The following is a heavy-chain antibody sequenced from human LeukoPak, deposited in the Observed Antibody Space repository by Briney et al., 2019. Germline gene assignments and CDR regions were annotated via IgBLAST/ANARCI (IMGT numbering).Heavy chain of an antibody. D-gene: IGHD5-18*01. CDR2: IYYSGST. J-gene: IGHJ4*02. CDR1: GGSISFSSYY. Sequence: SETLSLTCTVSGGSISFSSYYWGWIRQPPGKGLEWIGSIYYSGSTYYNPSLKSRVTISVDTSKNQFSLKLSSVAAADTAVYYCARQTPRGYSYGHFFDYWGQGTLVTVSS. V-gene: IGHV4-39*01. CDR3: ARQTPRGYSYGHFFDY.